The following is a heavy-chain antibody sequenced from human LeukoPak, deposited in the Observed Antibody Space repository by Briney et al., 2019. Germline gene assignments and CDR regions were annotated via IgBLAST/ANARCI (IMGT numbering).Heavy chain of an antibody. J-gene: IGHJ4*02. D-gene: IGHD4-11*01. CDR1: GFTFSTYA. V-gene: IGHV3-30*01. Sequence: SLRLSCAASGFTFSTYAMHWVRQAPGKGLEWVSVISYDGSNKYYADSVKGRFTISRDNSKNTLYLQMNSLRAEDTAVYYCARDIDAAGSKLFENWGQGTLVTVSS. CDR2: ISYDGSNK. CDR3: ARDIDAAGSKLFEN.